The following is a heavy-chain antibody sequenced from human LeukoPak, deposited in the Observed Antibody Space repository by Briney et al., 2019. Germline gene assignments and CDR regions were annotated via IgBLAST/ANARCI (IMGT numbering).Heavy chain of an antibody. CDR1: GFTFSSYA. D-gene: IGHD3-10*01. V-gene: IGHV3-23*01. CDR2: ISGSGVNT. J-gene: IGHJ5*02. CDR3: ANDLGGIVRGVIQA. Sequence: PGGSLRLSCAASGFTFSSYAMNWVRQAPGKGLEWVSGISGSGVNTYYVDSVKGRFTISRDNSKNTLYLQMNSLRTEDTAVYYCANDLGGIVRGVIQASGQGTLVSVSS.